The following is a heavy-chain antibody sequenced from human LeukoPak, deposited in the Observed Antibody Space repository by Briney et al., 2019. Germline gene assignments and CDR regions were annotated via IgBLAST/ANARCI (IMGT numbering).Heavy chain of an antibody. D-gene: IGHD3-22*01. J-gene: IGHJ3*02. CDR2: ISTTGNTI. CDR1: GFTFSDYS. V-gene: IGHV3-48*01. CDR3: ASGITMIAI. Sequence: GGSLRLSCAASGFTFSDYSMNWVRQAPGKGLEWVSYISTTGNTIYYADSVKGRVTISRDNAKKSMNLQMNSLRAEDTAVYYCASGITMIAIWGQGTMVTVSS.